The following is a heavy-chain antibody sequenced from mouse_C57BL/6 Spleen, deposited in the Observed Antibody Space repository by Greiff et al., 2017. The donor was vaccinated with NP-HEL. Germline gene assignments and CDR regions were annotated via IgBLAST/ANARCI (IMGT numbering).Heavy chain of an antibody. Sequence: VKLQESGAELARPGASVKMSCKASGYTFTSYTMHWVKQRPGQGLEWIGYINPSSGYTKYNQKFKDKATLTADKSSSTAYMQLSSLTSEDSAVYYCARNYYGSSYDYAMDYWGQGTSVTVSS. V-gene: IGHV1-4*01. J-gene: IGHJ4*01. CDR2: INPSSGYT. D-gene: IGHD1-1*01. CDR1: GYTFTSYT. CDR3: ARNYYGSSYDYAMDY.